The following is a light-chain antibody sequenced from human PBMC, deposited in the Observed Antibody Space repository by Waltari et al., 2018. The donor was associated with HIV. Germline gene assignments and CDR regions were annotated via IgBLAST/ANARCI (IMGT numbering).Light chain of an antibody. V-gene: IGLV1-51*01. Sequence: QSVLTQPPSVSAAPGQKVTISCSGSSSNIGNNYVSWYQQLPGTAPKLLIYDNNKRPSGIPDRFSGSKSGNTASLTVSGLQPEDEADYYCSSHAGSKVVFGGGTRLTVL. J-gene: IGLJ2*01. CDR1: SSNIGNNY. CDR3: SSHAGSKVV. CDR2: DNN.